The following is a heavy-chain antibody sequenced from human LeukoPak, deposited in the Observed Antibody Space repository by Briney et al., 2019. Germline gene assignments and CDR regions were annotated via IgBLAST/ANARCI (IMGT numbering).Heavy chain of an antibody. D-gene: IGHD6-19*01. CDR3: ARSPYSSGWTIFDY. CDR2: INTNTGNP. Sequence: ASVKVSCKASGYTFTSYAMNWVRQAPGQGLEWMGWINTNTGNPTYAQGFTGRFVFSLDTSVSTAYLQISSLKAEDTAMYYCARSPYSSGWTIFDYWGQGTLVTVSS. V-gene: IGHV7-4-1*02. CDR1: GYTFTSYA. J-gene: IGHJ4*02.